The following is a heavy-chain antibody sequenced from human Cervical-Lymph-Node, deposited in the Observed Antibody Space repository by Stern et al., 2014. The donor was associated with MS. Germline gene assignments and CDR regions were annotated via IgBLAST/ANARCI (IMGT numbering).Heavy chain of an antibody. Sequence: VQLVESGGGLVKPGGSLRLSCAASGFPVSDYYMSWIRQAPGKGLEWISYITSSGNTIYYADSVRGRFTISKDNAKNSLYLQMNSLRADDTAVYYCARALSSWSESFDYWGQGTLVTVSP. J-gene: IGHJ4*02. CDR2: ITSSGNTI. CDR3: ARALSSWSESFDY. D-gene: IGHD6-13*01. V-gene: IGHV3-11*01. CDR1: GFPVSDYY.